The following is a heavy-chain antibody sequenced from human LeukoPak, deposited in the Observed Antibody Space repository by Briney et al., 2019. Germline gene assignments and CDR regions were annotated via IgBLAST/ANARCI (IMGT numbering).Heavy chain of an antibody. V-gene: IGHV3-21*01. CDR3: ARDSDCSSTSCYVNPDAFDI. CDR1: GFTFSSYS. D-gene: IGHD2-2*01. CDR2: ISSSSSYI. Sequence: GGSLRLSCAASGFTFSSYSMNWVRQAPGKGLEWVSSISSSSSYIYYADSVKGRFTISRDNAKNSLYLQMNSLRAEDTAVYYCARDSDCSSTSCYVNPDAFDIWGQGTMATVSS. J-gene: IGHJ3*02.